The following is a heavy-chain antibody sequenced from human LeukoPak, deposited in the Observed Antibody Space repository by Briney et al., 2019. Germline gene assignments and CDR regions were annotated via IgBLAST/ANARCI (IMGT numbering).Heavy chain of an antibody. Sequence: PGGSLRLSCAASGFTFSSYAMSWVRQAPGKGLEWVSAISGSGGSTYYADSVKGRFTISRDNSKNTLYLQMNSLRAEDTAVYYCAKRPGCSSTSCYGFDYWGQGTLVTVSS. CDR1: GFTFSSYA. CDR3: AKRPGCSSTSCYGFDY. CDR2: ISGSGGST. D-gene: IGHD2-2*01. J-gene: IGHJ4*02. V-gene: IGHV3-23*01.